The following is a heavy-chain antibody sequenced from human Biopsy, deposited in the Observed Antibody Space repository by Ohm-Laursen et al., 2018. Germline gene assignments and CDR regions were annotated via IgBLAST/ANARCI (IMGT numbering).Heavy chain of an antibody. J-gene: IGHJ4*02. V-gene: IGHV3-33*01. CDR2: IWYDGSNK. Sequence: SLRLSCAASGFAFSSYGMHWVRQAPGKGLEWVAAIWYDGSNKNYADSVKGRFTISRDNSKNTLYLQMNSLRVEDTAVYYCARWDYWGQGTLVTVSS. CDR3: ARWDY. CDR1: GFAFSSYG.